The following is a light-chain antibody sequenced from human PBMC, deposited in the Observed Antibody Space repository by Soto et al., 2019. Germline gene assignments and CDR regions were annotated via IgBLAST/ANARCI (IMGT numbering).Light chain of an antibody. CDR3: SSYTSDSPLFV. Sequence: QSALTQPASVSGSPGQSITISCTGTSSDVGLFNYVSWYQQHPGKAPKLMISEVSNRPSGVSNRFSGSKSGNTASLTISGLQSEDEDDYYCSSYTSDSPLFVFGTGTKLTVL. CDR1: SSDVGLFNY. CDR2: EVS. J-gene: IGLJ1*01. V-gene: IGLV2-14*01.